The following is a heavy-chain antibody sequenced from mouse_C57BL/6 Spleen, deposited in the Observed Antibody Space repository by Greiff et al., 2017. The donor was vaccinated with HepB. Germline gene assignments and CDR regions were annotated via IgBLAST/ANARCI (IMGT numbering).Heavy chain of an antibody. D-gene: IGHD1-1*01. V-gene: IGHV1-55*01. J-gene: IGHJ2*01. CDR2: IYPGSGST. CDR1: GYTFTSYW. CDR3: ASTSYGSSYLDY. Sequence: QVQLQESGAELVKPGASVKMSCKASGYTFTSYWITWVKQRPGQGLEWIGEIYPGSGSTYYNEKFKGKATLTVDTSSSTANMQLSSLTSEDSAVYCYASTSYGSSYLDYWGQGTTLTVSS.